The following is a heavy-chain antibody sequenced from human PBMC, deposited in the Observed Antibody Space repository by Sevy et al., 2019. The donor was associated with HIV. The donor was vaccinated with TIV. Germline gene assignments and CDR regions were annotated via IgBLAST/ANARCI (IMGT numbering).Heavy chain of an antibody. CDR2: ISSSGSAI. V-gene: IGHV3-48*03. J-gene: IGHJ4*02. CDR3: AREPGLHSSGYSGGFDY. Sequence: GGSLRLSCEASGFTFSSYEMNWVRQAPGKGLEWISYISSSGSAIYYPDSVKGLFTVSRDNAKNLVYLQMNSLRAEDTAIYYCAREPGLHSSGYSGGFDYWGQGTLVTVSS. CDR1: GFTFSSYE. D-gene: IGHD3-22*01.